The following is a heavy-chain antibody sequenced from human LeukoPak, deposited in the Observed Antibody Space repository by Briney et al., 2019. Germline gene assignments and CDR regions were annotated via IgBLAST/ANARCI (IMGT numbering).Heavy chain of an antibody. CDR2: IYYSGST. J-gene: IGHJ6*03. CDR1: GCSISSYY. CDR3: ARVRRLQRYYYYYYMDV. V-gene: IGHV4-59*01. D-gene: IGHD5-24*01. Sequence: SESLSLTCTASGCSISSYYWSWIRQPPGKGLEWIGYIYYSGSTNYNPSLKSRVTISVDTSKNQFSLKLSSVTAADTAVYYCARVRRLQRYYYYYYMDVWGKGTTVTVSS.